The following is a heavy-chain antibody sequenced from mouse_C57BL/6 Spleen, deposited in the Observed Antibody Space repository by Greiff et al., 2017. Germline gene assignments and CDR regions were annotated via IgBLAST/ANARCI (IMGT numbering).Heavy chain of an antibody. CDR3: ARSPYYYGSSYGYAMDY. V-gene: IGHV1-50*01. CDR1: GYTFTSYW. Sequence: QVQLKQSGAELVKPGASVKLSCKASGYTFTSYWMQWVKQRPGQGLEWIGEIDPSDSYTNYNQKFKGKATLTVDTSSSTAYMQLSSLTSEDSAVYYCARSPYYYGSSYGYAMDYWGQGTSVTVSS. D-gene: IGHD1-1*01. CDR2: IDPSDSYT. J-gene: IGHJ4*01.